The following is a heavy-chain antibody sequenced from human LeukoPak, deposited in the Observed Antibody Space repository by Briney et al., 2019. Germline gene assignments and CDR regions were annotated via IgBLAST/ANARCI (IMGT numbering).Heavy chain of an antibody. CDR2: IAFDGKKT. V-gene: IGHV3-30*02. CDR3: AKAGSGYYYAGY. Sequence: GGSLRLSCAASGLTLSNFGMHWVRQAPGKGLEWVAFIAFDGKKTHYTDSVKGRFTISRDNSKNTLYLQMNSLRAEDTAVYYCAKAGSGYYYAGYWGQGTLVTVSS. J-gene: IGHJ4*02. CDR1: GLTLSNFG. D-gene: IGHD3-22*01.